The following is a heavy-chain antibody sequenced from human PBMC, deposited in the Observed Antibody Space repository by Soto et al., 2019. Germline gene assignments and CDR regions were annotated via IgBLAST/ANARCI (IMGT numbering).Heavy chain of an antibody. V-gene: IGHV3-21*01. D-gene: IGHD1-26*01. Sequence: GGSLRLSCAASGFTFSSYSMNWVRQAPGKGLEWVSSISSSSSYIYYADSVKGRFTISRDNAKNSLYLQMNSLRAEDTAVYYCARDPPEWELILDYWGQGTLVTVYS. CDR1: GFTFSSYS. CDR2: ISSSSSYI. J-gene: IGHJ4*02. CDR3: ARDPPEWELILDY.